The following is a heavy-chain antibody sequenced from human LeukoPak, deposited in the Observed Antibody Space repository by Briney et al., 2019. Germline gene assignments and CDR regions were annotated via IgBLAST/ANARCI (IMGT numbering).Heavy chain of an antibody. J-gene: IGHJ4*02. CDR3: TKNTHDY. D-gene: IGHD1/OR15-1a*01. CDR2: IKGDGSGK. Sequence: PGGSLRLSCAASGFTFSGSWMSWVRQAPGKGLEWVATIKGDGSGKFYVDSVKGRFAISRDDAKSSLFLQMDSLRSEDTAVYYCTKNTHDYWDQGTLVTVSS. V-gene: IGHV3-7*01. CDR1: GFTFSGSW.